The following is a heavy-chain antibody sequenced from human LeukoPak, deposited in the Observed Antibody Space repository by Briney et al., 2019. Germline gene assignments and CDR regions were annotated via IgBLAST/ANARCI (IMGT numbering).Heavy chain of an antibody. Sequence: SETLSLTCAVYGGSFSGYYWSWIRQPPGKGLEWIGEINHSGSTNYNPSLKSRVTISVDTSKNQFSLKLSSVTAADTAVYYCARGRYRDYYDSSGYYYRYFDYWGQGTLVTVSS. J-gene: IGHJ4*02. CDR1: GGSFSGYY. CDR2: INHSGST. D-gene: IGHD3-22*01. CDR3: ARGRYRDYYDSSGYYYRYFDY. V-gene: IGHV4-34*01.